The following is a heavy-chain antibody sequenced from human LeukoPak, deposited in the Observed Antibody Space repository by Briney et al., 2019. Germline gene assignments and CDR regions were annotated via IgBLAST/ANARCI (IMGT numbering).Heavy chain of an antibody. CDR2: IYYSGST. CDR3: ARCDFWSGPLFDY. V-gene: IGHV4-39*07. J-gene: IGHJ4*02. D-gene: IGHD3-3*01. CDR1: GGSISSSSYY. Sequence: SETLSLTCTVSGGSISSSSYYWGWIRQPPGKGLEWIGSIYYSGSTYYNPSLKSRVTISVDTSKNQFSLKLSSVTAADTAVYYCARCDFWSGPLFDYWGQGTLVTVSS.